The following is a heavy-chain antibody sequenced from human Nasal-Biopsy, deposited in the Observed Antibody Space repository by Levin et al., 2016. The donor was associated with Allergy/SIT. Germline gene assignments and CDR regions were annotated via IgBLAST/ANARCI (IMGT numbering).Heavy chain of an antibody. CDR2: IDDYATET. D-gene: IGHD5-24*01. Sequence: GESLKISCAASGFTFSSFAMSWVRQAPGKGLEWVARIDDYATETAYADSVKGRFTISRDNAKDTLYLQMKGLTDEDTGVYYCARAPRWNGLDAWGQGTTVSVSS. CDR3: ARAPRWNGLDA. CDR1: GFTFSSFA. J-gene: IGHJ6*02. V-gene: IGHV3-7*01.